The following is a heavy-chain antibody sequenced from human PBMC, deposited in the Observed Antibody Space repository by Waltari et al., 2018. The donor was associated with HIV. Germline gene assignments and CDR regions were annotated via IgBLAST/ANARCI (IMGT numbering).Heavy chain of an antibody. V-gene: IGHV3-73*02. CDR1: GLTFDGST. CDR3: TRVFESLNWYFDV. Sequence: QLLQSGGLAVRPGGSLNVSCTASGLTFDGSTLHWVRQLSGRGLDLIGHIKSKRDTYATSYSTSLRGRFTIYRDDLTNTVSLHMNSLKNEDTAIYYCTRVFESLNWYFDVWGRGTLVSV. J-gene: IGHJ2*01. CDR2: IKSKRDTYAT.